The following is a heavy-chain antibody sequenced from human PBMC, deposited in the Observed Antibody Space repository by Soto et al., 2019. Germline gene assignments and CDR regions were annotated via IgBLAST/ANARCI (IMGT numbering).Heavy chain of an antibody. Sequence: GGSLRLSCVASGFTFSTHAMSWVRQAPGKGLEWVSAISGSGNEIHYADSVKGRVTISRDNSRNTLYLQLNSLRAEDTALYYCAKDLGEYIFWSRYRNWGQGAPVTVSS. CDR3: AKDLGEYIFWSRYRN. V-gene: IGHV3-23*01. D-gene: IGHD3-3*01. J-gene: IGHJ4*02. CDR2: ISGSGNEI. CDR1: GFTFSTHA.